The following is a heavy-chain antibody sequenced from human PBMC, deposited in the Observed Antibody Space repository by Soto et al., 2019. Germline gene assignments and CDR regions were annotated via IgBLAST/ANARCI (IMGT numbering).Heavy chain of an antibody. J-gene: IGHJ6*02. V-gene: IGHV1-69*13. Sequence: ASVKVSCKASGGTFSSYAISWVRQAPGQGLEWMGGIIPIFGTANYAQKFQWRVTITAEESTRTADRGLSCLSSEYTAVYSFAGLRSSSSRYYYYDMDIWGQGTT. CDR2: IIPIFGTA. D-gene: IGHD6-6*01. CDR3: AGLRSSSSRYYYYDMDI. CDR1: GGTFSSYA.